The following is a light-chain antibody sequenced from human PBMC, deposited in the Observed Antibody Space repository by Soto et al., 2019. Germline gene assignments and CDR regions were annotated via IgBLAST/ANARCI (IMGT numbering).Light chain of an antibody. CDR1: QSVSSY. CDR2: DAS. V-gene: IGKV3-11*01. J-gene: IGKJ1*01. CDR3: QQYNSYLWT. Sequence: EIVLTQSPATLSLSPGERATLSCRASQSVSSYLAWYQQKPGQAPRLLIYDASNRATGIPARFSGSGSGTDFTLTISSLEPEDFATYYCQQYNSYLWTFGQGTKVDIK.